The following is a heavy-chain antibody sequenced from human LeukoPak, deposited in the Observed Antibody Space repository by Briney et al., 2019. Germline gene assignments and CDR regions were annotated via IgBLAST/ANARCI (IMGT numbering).Heavy chain of an antibody. V-gene: IGHV4-30-2*01. CDR3: ARGYDSGKHYGSGSYYTGLGHRYYFDY. CDR1: GGSISSGGYS. D-gene: IGHD3-10*01. Sequence: PSETLSLTCAVSGGSISSGGYSWSWIRQPPGKGLEWIGYIYHSGSTYHNPSLKSRVTISVDRSKNQFSLKLSSVTAADTAVYYCARGYDSGKHYGSGSYYTGLGHRYYFDYWGQGTLVTVSS. CDR2: IYHSGST. J-gene: IGHJ4*02.